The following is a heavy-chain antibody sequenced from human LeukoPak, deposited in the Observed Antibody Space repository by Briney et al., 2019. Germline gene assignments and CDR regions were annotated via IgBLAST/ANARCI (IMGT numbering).Heavy chain of an antibody. D-gene: IGHD1-1*01. Sequence: GGSLRLSCAASGFTFSSYSMNWVRRAPGKGLEWVSSISSSSSYIYYADSVKGRLTISRDNAKNSLYLQMNSLRAEDTAVYYCARDQNNWNEKDYWGQGTLVTVSS. V-gene: IGHV3-21*01. J-gene: IGHJ4*02. CDR2: ISSSSSYI. CDR3: ARDQNNWNEKDY. CDR1: GFTFSSYS.